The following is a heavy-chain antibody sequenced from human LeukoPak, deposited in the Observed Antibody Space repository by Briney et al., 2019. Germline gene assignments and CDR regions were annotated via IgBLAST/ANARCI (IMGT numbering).Heavy chain of an antibody. V-gene: IGHV4-34*01. CDR3: ARVRGVVRYFDY. Sequence: SEPLSLTCAVYCGSFSGYYWSWVRQPPGKGLEWIGEINHSGNTNYNPSLKSRVTISVDTSKNQFSLKLSSVTAADRAVYYCARVRGVVRYFDYGRQGTLVSVSS. J-gene: IGHJ4*02. D-gene: IGHD2-21*01. CDR1: CGSFSGYY. CDR2: INHSGNT.